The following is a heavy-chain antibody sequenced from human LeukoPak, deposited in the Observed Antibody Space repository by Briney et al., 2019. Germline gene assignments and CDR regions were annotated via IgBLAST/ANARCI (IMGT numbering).Heavy chain of an antibody. V-gene: IGHV3-23*01. Sequence: GGSLRLSCAASGFTFSSYAMSWVRQAPGKGLEWVSAISGSGGSTYYADSVKGRFTISRDNSKNTLYLQMNSLRAEDTAVYYCAKAQGVATIWSHDYWGQGTLVTVSS. CDR3: AKAQGVATIWSHDY. D-gene: IGHD5-12*01. J-gene: IGHJ4*02. CDR2: ISGSGGST. CDR1: GFTFSSYA.